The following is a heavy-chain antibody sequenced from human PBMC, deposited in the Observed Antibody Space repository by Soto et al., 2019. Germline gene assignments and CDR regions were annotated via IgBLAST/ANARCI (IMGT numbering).Heavy chain of an antibody. Sequence: GGSLRLSCAASGFTFSSYGMHWVRQAPGKGLEWVAVIWYDGSNKYYADSVKGRFTISRDNSKNTLYLQMNSLRAEDTAVYYCARERGSTMGGEQYYYYGMDVWGQGTTVTVSS. J-gene: IGHJ6*02. CDR1: GFTFSSYG. CDR2: IWYDGSNK. CDR3: ARERGSTMGGEQYYYYGMDV. D-gene: IGHD3-10*01. V-gene: IGHV3-33*01.